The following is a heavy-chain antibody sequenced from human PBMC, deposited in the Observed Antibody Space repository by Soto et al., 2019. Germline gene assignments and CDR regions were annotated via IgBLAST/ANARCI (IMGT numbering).Heavy chain of an antibody. V-gene: IGHV4-38-2*01. J-gene: IGHJ6*02. CDR2: IFHSGST. CDR3: ARGLGADHYYGLDV. D-gene: IGHD2-21*01. Sequence: SETLSLTCAVSGYSVSTGYYWGWIRQPPGKGLEWIGSIFHSGSTYYNPSLHGRVTISSDTSKKQFSLRLSSVTAADTAVYYCARGLGADHYYGLDVWGQGTAVTVSS. CDR1: GYSVSTGYY.